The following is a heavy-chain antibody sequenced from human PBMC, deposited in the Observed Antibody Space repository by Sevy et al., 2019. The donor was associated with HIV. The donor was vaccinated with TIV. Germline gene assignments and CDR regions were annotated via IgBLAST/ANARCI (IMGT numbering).Heavy chain of an antibody. D-gene: IGHD3-22*01. V-gene: IGHV3-21*06. CDR2: ISSNSKYL. Sequence: GGSLRLSCATSGFHFNYHDMHWVRQAPGKGLEWVSSISSNSKYLYYADSVKGRFTVSRDNARSSLLLQLSDLRAGDTAVYYCARETGAAYYSDTSGFDYWGQGTLVTVSS. CDR3: ARETGAAYYSDTSGFDY. CDR1: GFHFNYHD. J-gene: IGHJ4*02.